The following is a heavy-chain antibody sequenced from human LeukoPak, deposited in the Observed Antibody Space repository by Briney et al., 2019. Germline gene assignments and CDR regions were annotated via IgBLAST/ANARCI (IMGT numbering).Heavy chain of an antibody. D-gene: IGHD3-16*02. CDR1: GGSFSGYY. CDR2: INHSGST. J-gene: IGHJ4*02. Sequence: SETLSLTCAVYGGSFSGYYWSWIRQPPGKGLEWIGEINHSGSTNYNPSLKSRVTISVDTSKNQFSLKLSSVTAADTAVYYCVRGLTYYDYIWGSYRHDRSTRIHDYWAREPWSPSPQ. V-gene: IGHV4-34*01. CDR3: VRGLTYYDYIWGSYRHDRSTRIHDY.